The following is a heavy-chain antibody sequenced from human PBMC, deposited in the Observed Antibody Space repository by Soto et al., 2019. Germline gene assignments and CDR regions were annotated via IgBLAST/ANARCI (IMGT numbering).Heavy chain of an antibody. V-gene: IGHV4-39*01. Sequence: ASETLSLTCTVSGGSISSSSYYWGWIRQPPGKGLEWIGSIYYSGSTYYNPSLKSRVTISVDTSKNQFSLKLSSVTAADTAVYYCARVHSAYYYDSSGLNWFDPWGQGTLVTVSS. J-gene: IGHJ5*02. CDR3: ARVHSAYYYDSSGLNWFDP. CDR1: GGSISSSSYY. D-gene: IGHD3-22*01. CDR2: IYYSGST.